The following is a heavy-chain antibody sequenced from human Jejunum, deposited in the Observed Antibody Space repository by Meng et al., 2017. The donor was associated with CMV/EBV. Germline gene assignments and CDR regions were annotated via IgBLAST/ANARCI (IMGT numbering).Heavy chain of an antibody. CDR2: IYTRNNT. J-gene: IGHJ4*02. Sequence: EWGAGLVKPWETLSLTSTVVGGSKNNHYWSWIRLTPGKGLEWIGRIYTRNNTNYNPSLQSRVTMSIDPSKNQFSLNLESVTAADTAVYYCARGPGESTGEGFDYWGQGTLVTVSS. V-gene: IGHV4-4*07. CDR3: ARGPGESTGEGFDY. D-gene: IGHD3-10*01. CDR1: GGSKNNHY.